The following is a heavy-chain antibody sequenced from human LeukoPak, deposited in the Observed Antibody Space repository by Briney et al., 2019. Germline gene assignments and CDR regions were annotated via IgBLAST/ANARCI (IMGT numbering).Heavy chain of an antibody. CDR1: GFTFSNAW. CDR2: IKSKTDGGTT. V-gene: IGHV3-15*01. Sequence: PGGSLRLSCAASGFTFSNAWMSWVRQAPGKGLEWVGRIKSKTDGGTTDYAAPVKGRFTISRYDSKNTLYLQMNSLKTEDTGVYYCTTEYSSSSWSYWGQGTLVTVSS. D-gene: IGHD6-6*01. CDR3: TTEYSSSSWSY. J-gene: IGHJ4*02.